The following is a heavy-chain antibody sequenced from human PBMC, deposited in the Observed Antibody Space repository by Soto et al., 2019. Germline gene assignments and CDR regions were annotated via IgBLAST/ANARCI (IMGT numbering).Heavy chain of an antibody. CDR3: ARDTGPNGYNYYYFGMDV. Sequence: GGSLRLSCAASGFTFSNYAMHWVRQAPGKGLEWVAVISYDGSDKYNANSVKGRFTISRDNSKNTLYLQMNSLRAEDTAVYYCARDTGPNGYNYYYFGMDVWGQGTTVTVSS. CDR2: ISYDGSDK. V-gene: IGHV3-30-3*01. CDR1: GFTFSNYA. D-gene: IGHD5-18*01. J-gene: IGHJ6*02.